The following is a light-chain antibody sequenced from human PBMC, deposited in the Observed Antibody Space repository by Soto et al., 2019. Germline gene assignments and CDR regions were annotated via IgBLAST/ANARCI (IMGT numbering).Light chain of an antibody. CDR2: EAS. J-gene: IGKJ5*01. CDR3: QQLNTLPFT. CDR1: HDISTY. Sequence: IQLTQSPSLLSASVGDRVTITCRASHDISTYLAWYQQKPGKAPKLMIYEASTLQSGVPSRFSGSGSGTEFTLTISGLLPEDFATYHCQQLNTLPFTFGQGTRLDTK. V-gene: IGKV1-9*01.